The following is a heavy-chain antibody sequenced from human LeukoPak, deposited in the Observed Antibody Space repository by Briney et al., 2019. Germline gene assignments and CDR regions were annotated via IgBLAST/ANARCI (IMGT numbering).Heavy chain of an antibody. D-gene: IGHD3-22*01. CDR3: AGGAIWYDSSGYYGPIDY. V-gene: IGHV4-38-2*02. CDR2: IYHSGST. J-gene: IGHJ4*02. Sequence: SETLSLTCTVSGYSISSGYYWGWIRPPPGKGLEWIGSIYHSGSTYYNPSLKSRVTISVDTSKNQFSLKLSSVTAADTAVYYCAGGAIWYDSSGYYGPIDYWGQGTLVTVSS. CDR1: GYSISSGYY.